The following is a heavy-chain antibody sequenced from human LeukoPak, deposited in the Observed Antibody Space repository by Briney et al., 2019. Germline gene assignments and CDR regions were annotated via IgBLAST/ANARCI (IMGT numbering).Heavy chain of an antibody. CDR2: FDPEDGET. D-gene: IGHD2-2*01. Sequence: ASVKVSCKVSGYTLTELSMHWVRQAPGKGLEWMGGFDPEDGETIYAQKFQGRVTMTEDTSTDTAYMELRSLRSDDTAVYYCARDHPSAHYCSSTSCYPGGMDVWGQGTTVTVSS. CDR1: GYTLTELS. V-gene: IGHV1-24*01. J-gene: IGHJ6*02. CDR3: ARDHPSAHYCSSTSCYPGGMDV.